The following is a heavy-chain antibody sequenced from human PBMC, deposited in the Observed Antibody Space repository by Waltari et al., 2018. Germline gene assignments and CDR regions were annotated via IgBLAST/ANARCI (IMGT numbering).Heavy chain of an antibody. CDR3: AREVQYYDFWSGYSIFDY. CDR1: GGTFSSYA. V-gene: IGHV1-18*01. CDR2: ISAYNGNT. J-gene: IGHJ4*02. D-gene: IGHD3-3*01. Sequence: QVQLVQSGAEVKKPGSSVKVSCKASGGTFSSYAISWVRQAPGQGLEWMGWISAYNGNTNYARKLQGRVTMTTDTSTSTAYMELRSLRSDDTAVYYCAREVQYYDFWSGYSIFDYWGQGTLVTVSS.